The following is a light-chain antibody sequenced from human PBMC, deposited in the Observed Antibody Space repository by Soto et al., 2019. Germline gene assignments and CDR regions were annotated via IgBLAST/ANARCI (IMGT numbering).Light chain of an antibody. CDR2: AAS. V-gene: IGKV1-39*01. CDR1: QRISSY. J-gene: IGKJ1*01. Sequence: DIHMTQSPSSLSASVGDIVTSTCRESQRISSYLNWYQQNPGKAPKLLIYAASSLQSGVPSRFSGSGSGTDFTLTISSLQPEDFATYFCQQSYSTPPWTFGQGTKVDI. CDR3: QQSYSTPPWT.